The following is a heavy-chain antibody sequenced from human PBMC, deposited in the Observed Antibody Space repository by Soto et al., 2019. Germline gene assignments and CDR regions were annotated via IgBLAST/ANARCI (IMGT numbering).Heavy chain of an antibody. Sequence: SETLSLTCTVSGDSMRSYSWSWIRQPPGKGLEWIGYIYYSGSTTYNPSFKSRVTISIDTSEKQFSLKLTSVTAADTAVYFCAGDYGSGSYSFDYWGQGSLVTVSS. J-gene: IGHJ4*02. CDR1: GDSMRSYS. CDR3: AGDYGSGSYSFDY. CDR2: IYYSGST. D-gene: IGHD3-10*01. V-gene: IGHV4-59*01.